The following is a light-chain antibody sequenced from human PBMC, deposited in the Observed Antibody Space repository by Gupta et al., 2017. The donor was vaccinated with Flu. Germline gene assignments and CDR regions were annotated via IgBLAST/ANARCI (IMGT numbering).Light chain of an antibody. Sequence: VKITCTLSSGHSSYASAGHQQQPETGPRYLMKLNRDGSHFKGDGIPDCVSGSSSGAALSINRYSLQSEDESDYSCQNWGTEILVFGGGTKLTVL. CDR2: LNRDGSH. V-gene: IGLV4-69*01. CDR1: SGHSSYA. CDR3: QNWGTEILV. J-gene: IGLJ3*02.